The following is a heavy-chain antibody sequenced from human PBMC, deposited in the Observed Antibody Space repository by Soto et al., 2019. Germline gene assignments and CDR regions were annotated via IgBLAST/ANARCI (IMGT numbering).Heavy chain of an antibody. J-gene: IGHJ6*02. CDR3: ARVGYYDFWSGYAPPYYYGMDV. D-gene: IGHD3-3*01. CDR2: INVYNGNT. Sequence: ASVKVSCKASGYTFTSYGISWVRQAPGQGLEWMGWINVYNGNTNYAQKFQGRVTMTTDTSTSTAYMELSSLRSEDTAVYYCARVGYYDFWSGYAPPYYYGMDVWGQGTTVTVSS. V-gene: IGHV1-18*01. CDR1: GYTFTSYG.